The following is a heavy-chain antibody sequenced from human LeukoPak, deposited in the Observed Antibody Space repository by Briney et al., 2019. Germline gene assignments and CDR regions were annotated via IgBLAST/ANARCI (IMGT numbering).Heavy chain of an antibody. CDR3: ARDYDILTGFPRGGFDY. J-gene: IGHJ4*02. CDR1: GFTFSSYG. Sequence: GGSLRLSCAASGFTFSSYGMHWVRQAPGKGLEWVAVIWYDGSNKYYADTVKGRFTISRDNSKNTLYLQMNSLRAEDTAVYYCARDYDILTGFPRGGFDYWGQGTLVTVSS. D-gene: IGHD3-9*01. V-gene: IGHV3-33*01. CDR2: IWYDGSNK.